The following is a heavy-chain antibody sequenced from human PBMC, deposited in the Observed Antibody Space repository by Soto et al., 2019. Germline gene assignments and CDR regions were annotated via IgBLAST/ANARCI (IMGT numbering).Heavy chain of an antibody. V-gene: IGHV4-34*01. CDR3: ARERYYDFWSGPRLNRNWFDP. CDR2: INHSGST. D-gene: IGHD3-3*01. Sequence: ASETLSLTCAVYGGSFSGYYWSWIRQPPGKGREWIGEINHSGSTNYNPSLKSRVTISVDTSKNQFSLKLSSVTAADTAVYYCARERYYDFWSGPRLNRNWFDPWGQGTLVTVSS. CDR1: GGSFSGYY. J-gene: IGHJ5*02.